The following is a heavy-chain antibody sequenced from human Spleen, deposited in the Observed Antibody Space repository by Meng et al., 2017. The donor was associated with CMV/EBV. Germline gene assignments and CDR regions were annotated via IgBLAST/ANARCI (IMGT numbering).Heavy chain of an antibody. Sequence: GGSLRLSCAASGFTFSNAWMSWVRQAPGKGLEWVSSISKSSTYIYHADSLKGRFTISRDNGLNVLYLQMDSLRVEDTAMYYCARDHPLGPHYYGSGSAFDIWGQGTMVTVSS. D-gene: IGHD3-10*01. CDR2: ISKSSTYI. J-gene: IGHJ3*02. V-gene: IGHV3-21*06. CDR3: ARDHPLGPHYYGSGSAFDI. CDR1: GFTFSNAW.